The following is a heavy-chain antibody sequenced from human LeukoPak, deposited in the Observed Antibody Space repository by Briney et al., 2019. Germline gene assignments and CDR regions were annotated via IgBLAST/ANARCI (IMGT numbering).Heavy chain of an antibody. Sequence: SETLSFTCAVSGGSISNNNWWSWVRQPPGKGLEWIGEIYHSGSTNCNPSLKSRVTISVDKSKNQFSLKLSSVTAADTAVYYCARPSRYSGYGRPGAFDIWGQGTMVTVSS. CDR2: IYHSGST. D-gene: IGHD5-12*01. J-gene: IGHJ3*02. CDR1: GGSISNNNW. V-gene: IGHV4-4*02. CDR3: ARPSRYSGYGRPGAFDI.